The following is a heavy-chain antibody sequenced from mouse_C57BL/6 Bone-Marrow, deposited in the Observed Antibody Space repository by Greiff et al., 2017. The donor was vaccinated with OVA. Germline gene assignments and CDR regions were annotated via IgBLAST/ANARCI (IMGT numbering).Heavy chain of an antibody. CDR3: ARRTTPYDERGFAY. D-gene: IGHD2-3*01. CDR2: IYPRSGNT. J-gene: IGHJ3*01. V-gene: IGHV1-81*01. Sequence: VKLKPSGAELARPGASVKLSCKASGYTFTSYGISWVKQRTGQGLEWIGEIYPRSGNTYYNEKFKGKATLTADKSSSTAYMELRSLTSEDSAVYFCARRTTPYDERGFAYWGQGTLVTVSA. CDR1: GYTFTSYG.